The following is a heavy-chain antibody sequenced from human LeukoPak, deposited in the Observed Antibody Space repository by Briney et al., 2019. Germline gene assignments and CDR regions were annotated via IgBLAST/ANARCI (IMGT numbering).Heavy chain of an antibody. D-gene: IGHD2-15*01. CDR2: ISISGST. CDR1: GASISSHY. J-gene: IGHJ6*03. V-gene: IGHV4-59*11. CDR3: GRDALVGYFSYYYMDV. Sequence: SETLSLTCTVSGASISSHYWTWVRQYPGKGMEWLGDISISGSTSYNPSLKSRVTISIDTSKNQFSLKLSSVTAADTAVYYCGRDALVGYFSYYYMDVWGKGTTVTVSS.